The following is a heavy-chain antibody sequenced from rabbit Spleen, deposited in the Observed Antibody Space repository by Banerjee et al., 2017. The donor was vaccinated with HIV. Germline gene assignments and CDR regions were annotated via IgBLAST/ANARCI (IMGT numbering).Heavy chain of an antibody. Sequence: QSLEESGGDLVKPGASLTLTCTASGFSFSSNYYMCWVRQAPGKGLEWIACIDTGSSAFTYFASWAKGRFPCSKTSSTTVTLQMTSLTAADTATYFCARDTGSSFSSYGMDLWGPGTLVTVS. D-gene: IGHD8-1*01. CDR3: ARDTGSSFSSYGMDL. J-gene: IGHJ6*01. CDR2: IDTGSSAFT. CDR1: GFSFSSNYY. V-gene: IGHV1S40*01.